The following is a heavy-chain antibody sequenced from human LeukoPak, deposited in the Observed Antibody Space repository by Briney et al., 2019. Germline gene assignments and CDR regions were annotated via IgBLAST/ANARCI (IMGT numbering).Heavy chain of an antibody. CDR3: ATDSSGWSDDSFDF. CDR2: INPNSGGT. J-gene: IGHJ3*01. V-gene: IGHV1-2*02. D-gene: IGHD6-19*01. CDR1: VYTFTGYY. Sequence: ASVKVSCKASVYTFTGYYMHWVRQAPGQGLEWMGWINPNSGGTNYAQKFQGRVTMTRDTSISTAYMELSSLTSDDTAVYYCATDSSGWSDDSFDFWGQGTMVTVSS.